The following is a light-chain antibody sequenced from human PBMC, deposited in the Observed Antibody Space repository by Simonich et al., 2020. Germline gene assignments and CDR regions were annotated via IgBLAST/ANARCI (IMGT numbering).Light chain of an antibody. CDR2: WAS. CDR1: QSVLYSSNNKNY. Sequence: DIVMTQSPDSLAVSLGERATINCKSSQSVLYSSNNKNYLAWYPQKPGQPPKLLIYWASTRESGVPDRFSGSGSGTDFTLTISSLQAEDVAVYYCQQYYSTPWKFGQGTKVEIK. V-gene: IGKV4-1*01. J-gene: IGKJ1*01. CDR3: QQYYSTPWK.